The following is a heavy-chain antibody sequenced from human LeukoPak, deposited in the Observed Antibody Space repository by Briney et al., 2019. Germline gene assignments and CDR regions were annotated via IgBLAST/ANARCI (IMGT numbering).Heavy chain of an antibody. CDR1: GGSISSSSYY. CDR2: IYYSGST. Sequence: KPSETLSLTCTSGGSISSSSYYWGWIRQPPGKGLEWIGSIYYSGSTYYNPSLKSRVTISVDTSKNQFSLKLSSVTAADTAVYYCASLRGGYLYHFDYWGQGTLVTVSS. J-gene: IGHJ4*02. V-gene: IGHV4-39*01. D-gene: IGHD3-22*01. CDR3: ASLRGGYLYHFDY.